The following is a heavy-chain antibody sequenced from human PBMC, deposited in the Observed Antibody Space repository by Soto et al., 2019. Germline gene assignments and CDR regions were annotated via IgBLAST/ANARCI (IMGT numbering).Heavy chain of an antibody. D-gene: IGHD3-22*01. V-gene: IGHV4-61*01. CDR2: IYYSGST. CDR3: ARDSLVPLDYYDSSDQTPYYYYGMDV. Sequence: SETLSLTCTVSGGSVSSGSYYWSWIRQPPGKGLEWIGYIYYSGSTNYNPSLKSRVTISVDTSKNQFSLKLSSVTAADTAVYYCARDSLVPLDYYDSSDQTPYYYYGMDVWGQGTTVTVSS. CDR1: GGSVSSGSYY. J-gene: IGHJ6*02.